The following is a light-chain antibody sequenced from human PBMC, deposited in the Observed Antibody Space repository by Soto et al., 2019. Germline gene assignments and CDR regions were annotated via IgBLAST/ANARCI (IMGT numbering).Light chain of an antibody. CDR1: QDISNY. J-gene: IGKJ4*01. V-gene: IGKV1-33*01. Sequence: DIQMTQSPSSLSASVGDRFTITCLASQDISNYLNWYQQKPRKAPKLLMYDASNLETGVPLRFRGNGSGTDFTFTISSLQPEDVATYYCQQYDNLPFTFGGGTKVDIK. CDR2: DAS. CDR3: QQYDNLPFT.